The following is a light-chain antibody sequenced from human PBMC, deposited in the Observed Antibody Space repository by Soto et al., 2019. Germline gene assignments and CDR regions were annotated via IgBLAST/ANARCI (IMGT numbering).Light chain of an antibody. CDR2: GAS. Sequence: EIVMTQSPVTLSVSPGERATLSSRASQSVSSNLAWYQQKPGQAPRLLIYGASTRATGIPARFSGSGSGTEFTLTISSLQPEDFATYYCQQVNVYPSTFGGGTKVDIK. J-gene: IGKJ4*01. CDR1: QSVSSN. CDR3: QQVNVYPST. V-gene: IGKV3-15*01.